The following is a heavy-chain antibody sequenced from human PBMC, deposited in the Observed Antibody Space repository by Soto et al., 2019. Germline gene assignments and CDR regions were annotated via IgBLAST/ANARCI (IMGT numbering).Heavy chain of an antibody. V-gene: IGHV1-3*01. CDR2: INAGNGNT. D-gene: IGHD6-19*01. J-gene: IGHJ5*02. CDR3: ARSSRESSGWYDD. Sequence: GASVKVSCKASGYTFTSYAMHWVRQAPGQRLEWMGWINAGNGNTKYSQKFQGRVTITRDTSASTAYMELSSLRSEDTAVYYRARSSRESSGWYDDWGQGTLVTVSS. CDR1: GYTFTSYA.